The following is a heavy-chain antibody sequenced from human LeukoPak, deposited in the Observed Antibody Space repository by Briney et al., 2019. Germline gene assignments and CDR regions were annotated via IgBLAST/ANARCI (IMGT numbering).Heavy chain of an antibody. J-gene: IGHJ4*02. CDR1: GFTFSTYS. CDR2: IWPDGSNK. CDR3: ARDYCRTTSCLES. D-gene: IGHD2-2*01. V-gene: IGHV3-33*08. Sequence: PGGSLRLSCVASGFTFSTYSMNWVRQAPGKGLEWVAFIWPDGSNKLYGDSVKGRFTISRDNSKNTVYLQMNSLRAEDTAVYYCARDYCRTTSCLESWGQGTLVTVSS.